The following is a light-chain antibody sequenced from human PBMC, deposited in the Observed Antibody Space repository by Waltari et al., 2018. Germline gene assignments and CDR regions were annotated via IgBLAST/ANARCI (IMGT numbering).Light chain of an antibody. CDR1: SHAVGSYNL. CDR3: CSYAGSRTFVV. J-gene: IGLJ3*02. V-gene: IGLV2-23*03. CDR2: EGS. Sequence: QSALTQPASVSGSPGQSITISCTGTSHAVGSYNLVSWYQQHPGKAPKLMICEGSKRPSGVSNRFSGSKSGNTASLTISGLQAEDEADYYCCSYAGSRTFVVFGGGTKLTVL.